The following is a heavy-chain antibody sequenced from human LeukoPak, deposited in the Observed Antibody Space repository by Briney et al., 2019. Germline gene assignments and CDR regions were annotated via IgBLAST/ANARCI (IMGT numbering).Heavy chain of an antibody. CDR3: ASSPDRNTIFGVVIRTSYYYYYMDV. J-gene: IGHJ6*03. CDR2: INPNSGGT. Sequence: ASVKVSCKASGYTFTGYYMHWVRQAPGQGLEWMGRINPNSGGTNYAQKFQGRVTMTRDTSISTAYMELSRLRSDDTAVYYCASSPDRNTIFGVVIRTSYYYYYMDVWGKRTTVTVSS. V-gene: IGHV1-2*06. D-gene: IGHD3-3*01. CDR1: GYTFTGYY.